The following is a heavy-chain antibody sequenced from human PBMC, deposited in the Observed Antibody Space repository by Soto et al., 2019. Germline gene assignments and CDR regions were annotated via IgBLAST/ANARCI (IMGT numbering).Heavy chain of an antibody. CDR1: GGTFISYT. CDR3: ARSPNFNTAMVLYNWFDP. Sequence: SVKVSFKASGGTFISYTISWVRQAPGQGLEWMGRIIPILGIANYVQKFQGRVTITADKSTSTAYMELISLISVDTAVYYCARSPNFNTAMVLYNWFDPWG. D-gene: IGHD5-18*01. V-gene: IGHV1-69*02. CDR2: IIPILGIA. J-gene: IGHJ5*02.